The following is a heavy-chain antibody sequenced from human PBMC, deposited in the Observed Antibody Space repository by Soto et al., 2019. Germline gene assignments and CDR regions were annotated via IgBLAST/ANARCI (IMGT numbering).Heavy chain of an antibody. CDR3: ARLLPWGSYTKYYFDY. J-gene: IGHJ4*02. Sequence: ASETLSLTCTVSGGSISSGDYYWSWIRQPPGKGLEWIGYIYYSGSTYYNPSLKSRVTISVDTSKNQFSLKLSSVTAADTAVYYCARLLPWGSYTKYYFDYWGQGTLVTVSS. CDR1: GGSISSGDYY. D-gene: IGHD3-16*01. V-gene: IGHV4-30-4*01. CDR2: IYYSGST.